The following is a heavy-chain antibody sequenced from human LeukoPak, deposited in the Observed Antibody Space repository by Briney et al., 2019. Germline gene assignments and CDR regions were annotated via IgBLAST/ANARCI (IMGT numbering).Heavy chain of an antibody. Sequence: GGSLRLSCAASRFTFNTYAVNWVRQAPGKGLEWVSAISGNGDITYYADSVRGRSTISRDNSKNTLYLQMNSLRAEDTAVYYCARVKRDCSGGSCYSYDYWGQGTLVTVSS. J-gene: IGHJ4*02. V-gene: IGHV3-23*01. D-gene: IGHD2-15*01. CDR3: ARVKRDCSGGSCYSYDY. CDR2: ISGNGDIT. CDR1: RFTFNTYA.